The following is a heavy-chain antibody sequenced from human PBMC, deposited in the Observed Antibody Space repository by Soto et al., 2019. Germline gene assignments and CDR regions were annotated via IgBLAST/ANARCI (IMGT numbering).Heavy chain of an antibody. J-gene: IGHJ6*02. CDR3: ARDPVDLFGYLDV. D-gene: IGHD2-21*01. CDR2: IIPLMRTV. CDR1: EGTFASYS. V-gene: IGHV1-69*06. Sequence: QEELVQSGAEVKKPGSSVNVSCRTSEGTFASYSITWLRQAPGQRLEWMGEIIPLMRTVNYAQKFQDRVTITGDRSTSTGYRALSSLRSDDTAVYYCARDPVDLFGYLDVWGQGTPVTVSS.